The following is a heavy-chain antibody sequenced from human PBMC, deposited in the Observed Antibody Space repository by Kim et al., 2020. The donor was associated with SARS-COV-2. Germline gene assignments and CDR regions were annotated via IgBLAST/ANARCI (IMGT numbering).Heavy chain of an antibody. J-gene: IGHJ4*02. D-gene: IGHD1-26*01. V-gene: IGHV5-10-1*01. Sequence: TNYSPSFQGHVTISADKSISTAYLQWSSLKASDTAMYYCARLAIWEPSDYWGQGTLVTVSS. CDR2: T. CDR3: ARLAIWEPSDY.